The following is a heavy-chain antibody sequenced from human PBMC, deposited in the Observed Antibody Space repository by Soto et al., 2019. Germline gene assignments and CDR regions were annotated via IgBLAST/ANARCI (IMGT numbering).Heavy chain of an antibody. CDR3: ARSPYSVSYLAYFDY. D-gene: IGHD1-26*01. CDR2: IPYGGSNK. CDR1: GFTFSSYG. J-gene: IGHJ4*02. V-gene: IGHV3-30*03. Sequence: GGSLRLSCAASGFTFSSYGMHWVRQAPGKGLEWVAVIPYGGSNKYYADSVKGRFTISRDNSKNTLYLQMNSLRAEDTAVYYCARSPYSVSYLAYFDYWGQGTLVTVSS.